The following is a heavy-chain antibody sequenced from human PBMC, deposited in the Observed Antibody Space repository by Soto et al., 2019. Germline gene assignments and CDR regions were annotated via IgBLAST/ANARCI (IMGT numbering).Heavy chain of an antibody. Sequence: SETLSLTCTVSGGSISSYYWSWIRQPPGKGLEWIGYIYYSGSTNYNPSLKSRVTISVDTSKNQFSLKLSSVTAADTAVYYCARLPSGSYFEYWGQGTLVTVSS. CDR2: IYYSGST. CDR3: ARLPSGSYFEY. V-gene: IGHV4-59*08. CDR1: GGSISSYY. D-gene: IGHD1-26*01. J-gene: IGHJ4*02.